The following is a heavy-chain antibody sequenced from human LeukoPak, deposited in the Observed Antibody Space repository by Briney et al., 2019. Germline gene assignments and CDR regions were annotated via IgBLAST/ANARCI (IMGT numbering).Heavy chain of an antibody. J-gene: IGHJ4*02. CDR2: ISPNSGAT. CDR1: GYTFTDYY. D-gene: IGHD3-22*01. CDR3: ARDIHYYDSSGYYSTFDY. Sequence: ASVKVSCKTSGYTFTDYYIHWVRQAPGQGLEWMGWISPNSGATTYAQRFQGRVTMTRDTSINTAFMVLAGLKSDDTAVYYCARDIHYYDSSGYYSTFDYWGQGTLVTVSS. V-gene: IGHV1-2*02.